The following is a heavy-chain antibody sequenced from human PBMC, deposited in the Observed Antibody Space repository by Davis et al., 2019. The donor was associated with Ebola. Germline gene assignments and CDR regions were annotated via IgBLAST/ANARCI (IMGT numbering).Heavy chain of an antibody. CDR1: GFTFSSYA. J-gene: IGHJ4*02. D-gene: IGHD5-12*01. CDR3: ARARWLRTTHYYFDY. Sequence: PGGSLRLSCAASGFTFSSYAMSWVRQAPGKGLEWVSAISGSGGSTYYADSVKGRFTISRDNSKNTLYLQMNSLRAEDTAVYYCARARWLRTTHYYFDYWGQGTLVTVSS. V-gene: IGHV3-23*01. CDR2: ISGSGGST.